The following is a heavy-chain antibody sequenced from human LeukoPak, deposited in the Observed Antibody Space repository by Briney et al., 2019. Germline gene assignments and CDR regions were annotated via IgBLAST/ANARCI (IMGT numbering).Heavy chain of an antibody. J-gene: IGHJ5*02. V-gene: IGHV3-33*01. D-gene: IGHD2-2*01. CDR3: ARAGNWAAMYWFDP. CDR1: GFTFSSYG. Sequence: GGSLRLSCAASGFTFSSYGMHWVRQAPGKGLEWVAVIWYDGSNKYYADSVKGRFTISRDNSKNTLYLQMNSLRAEDTAVYYCARAGNWAAMYWFDPWGQGTLVTVSS. CDR2: IWYDGSNK.